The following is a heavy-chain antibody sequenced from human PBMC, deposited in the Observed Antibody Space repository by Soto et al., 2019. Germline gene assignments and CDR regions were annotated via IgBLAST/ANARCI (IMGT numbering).Heavy chain of an antibody. Sequence: PSETLSLTCTVSGGSISSYYWSWIRQPPGKGLEWIGYIYYSGSTNYNPSLKSRVTISVDTSKNQFSLKLTSVTAADTAMYYCASRAYNYGDNWFDPWGQGTLVTVSS. J-gene: IGHJ5*02. V-gene: IGHV4-59*12. D-gene: IGHD5-18*01. CDR1: GGSISSYY. CDR2: IYYSGST. CDR3: ASRAYNYGDNWFDP.